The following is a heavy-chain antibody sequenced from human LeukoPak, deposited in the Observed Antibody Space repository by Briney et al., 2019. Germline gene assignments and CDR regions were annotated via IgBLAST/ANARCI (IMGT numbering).Heavy chain of an antibody. J-gene: IGHJ4*02. D-gene: IGHD3-3*01. V-gene: IGHV3-30-3*01. CDR1: GFTFSSYW. CDR3: ARDRDFWSGYSH. Sequence: GGSLRLSCAASGFTFSSYWMSWVRRAPGKGLEWVAVISYDGSNKYYADSVKGRFTISRDNSKNTLYLQMNSLRAEDTAVYYCARDRDFWSGYSHWGQGTLVTVSS. CDR2: ISYDGSNK.